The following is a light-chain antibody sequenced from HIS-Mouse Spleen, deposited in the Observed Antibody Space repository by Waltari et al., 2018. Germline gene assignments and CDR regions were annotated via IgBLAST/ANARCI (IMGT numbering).Light chain of an antibody. Sequence: EIVLTQSPGTLSLSPGERATLSCRASQSVSSSYLAWYQQKPGQAPRLLIYGASSSATGIPDRFSGSGSATDFTLTISRLEPEDFAVYYCQQYGSSLLTFGGGTKVEIK. J-gene: IGKJ4*01. V-gene: IGKV3-20*01. CDR2: GAS. CDR3: QQYGSSLLT. CDR1: QSVSSSY.